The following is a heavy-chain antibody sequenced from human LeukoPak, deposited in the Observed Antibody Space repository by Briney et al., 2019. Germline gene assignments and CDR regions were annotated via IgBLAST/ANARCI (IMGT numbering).Heavy chain of an antibody. V-gene: IGHV4-59*01. CDR1: GGSISSYY. CDR3: ARGRVSSSTWYSTYYYFYMDV. J-gene: IGHJ6*03. D-gene: IGHD6-13*01. CDR2: IYYSGST. Sequence: SETLSLTCTVSGGSISSYYWSWIRQPPGKGLEWIGYIYYSGSTNYNPSLNSRVTISRDTSKNHFSLELSSATAADTAVYFCARGRVSSSTWYSTYYYFYMDVWGKGTTVTVSS.